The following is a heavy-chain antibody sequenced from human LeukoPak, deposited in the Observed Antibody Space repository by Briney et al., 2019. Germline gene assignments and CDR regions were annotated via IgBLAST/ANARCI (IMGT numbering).Heavy chain of an antibody. CDR3: ARDLGSSGYYPDAFDI. Sequence: KPSETLSLTCTVSGGSISSSSYYWGWIRQPPGKGLEWIGSIYYSGSTYYNPSLKSRVTISVDTSKNQISLKLSSVTAADTAVYYCARDLGSSGYYPDAFDIWGQGTMVTVSS. CDR1: GGSISSSSYY. V-gene: IGHV4-39*07. D-gene: IGHD3-22*01. CDR2: IYYSGST. J-gene: IGHJ3*02.